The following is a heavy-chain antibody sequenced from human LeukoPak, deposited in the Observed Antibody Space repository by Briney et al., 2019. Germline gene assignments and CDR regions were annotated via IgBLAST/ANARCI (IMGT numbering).Heavy chain of an antibody. V-gene: IGHV3-53*01. D-gene: IGHD1-26*01. CDR2: IYSGGST. Sequence: PGGSLRLSCAASGFTVSTNYMSWVRQAPGEGLEWVSVIYSGGSTYYADSVKGRFTISRDNSENTLYLQMNSLRAEDTAVYYCARWGARDLDYWGQGTLVTVSS. CDR1: GFTVSTNY. CDR3: ARWGARDLDY. J-gene: IGHJ4*02.